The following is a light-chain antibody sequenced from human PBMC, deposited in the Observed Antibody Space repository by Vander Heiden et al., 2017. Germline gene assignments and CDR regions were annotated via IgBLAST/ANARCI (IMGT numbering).Light chain of an antibody. J-gene: IGKJ1*01. V-gene: IGKV1-39*01. CDR1: QSISSY. Sequence: DIQMTQSPSSLSASVGDRVTITCRASQSISSYLNWYQQKPGKAPKLLIYAASSLQSGVPSRFSGSGSGTDFTLTISSLQPEDFATYYGQQSYSTPPERTFGQGTKVEIK. CDR2: AAS. CDR3: QQSYSTPPERT.